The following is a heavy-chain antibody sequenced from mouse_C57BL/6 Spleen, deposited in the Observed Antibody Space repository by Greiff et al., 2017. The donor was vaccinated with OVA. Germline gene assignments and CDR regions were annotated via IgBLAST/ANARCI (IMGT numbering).Heavy chain of an antibody. D-gene: IGHD2-5*01. CDR3: VGSNYPGAY. CDR1: GFSFNTYA. CDR2: IRSKSNNYAT. V-gene: IGHV10-1*01. Sequence: DVQLVESGGGLVQPKGSLKLSCAASGFSFNTYAMNWVRQAPGKGLEWVARIRSKSNNYATYYADSVKDRFTISRDDSESMLYLQMNNLKTEDTAMYYCVGSNYPGAYWGQGTLVTVSA. J-gene: IGHJ3*01.